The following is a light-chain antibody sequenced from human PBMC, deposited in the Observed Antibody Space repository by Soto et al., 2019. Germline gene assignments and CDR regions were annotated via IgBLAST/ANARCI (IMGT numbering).Light chain of an antibody. CDR2: GAS. CDR3: QQRSNWPPIT. V-gene: IGKV3D-20*02. Sequence: EIVLTQSPGTLSLSPGESATLSCRASQSVSSSHLAWYQQKPGQAPRLLISGASSRATGIPDRFTGSGSGTDFTLTISRLEPEDFAVYYCQQRSNWPPITFGQGTRLEIK. J-gene: IGKJ5*01. CDR1: QSVSSSH.